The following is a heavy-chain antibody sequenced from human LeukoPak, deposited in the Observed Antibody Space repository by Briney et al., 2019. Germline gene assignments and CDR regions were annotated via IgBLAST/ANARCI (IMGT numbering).Heavy chain of an antibody. CDR3: ARQPLFGVVIIEPFVY. CDR1: GYTFTCYY. Sequence: GASVKVSCKASGYTFTCYYMHWVRQAPGQGLEWMGWINPNSGGTNYAQKFQGRVTMTRDTSISTAYMELSRLSSDDTAVYYCARQPLFGVVIIEPFVYWGQGTLVTVSS. V-gene: IGHV1-2*02. CDR2: INPNSGGT. J-gene: IGHJ4*02. D-gene: IGHD3-3*01.